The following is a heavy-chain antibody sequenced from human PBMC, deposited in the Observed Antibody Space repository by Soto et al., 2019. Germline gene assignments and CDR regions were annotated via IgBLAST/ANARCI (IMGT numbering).Heavy chain of an antibody. V-gene: IGHV3-7*01. CDR1: GFTFSSYW. J-gene: IGHJ4*02. CDR2: IKQDGSEK. D-gene: IGHD6-6*01. Sequence: EVQLVESGGGLVQPGGSLRLSCAASGFTFSSYWMSWVRQAPGKGLEWVANIKQDGSEKYYVDSVKGRFTISRDNAKNSLYLQMNSLRAEDMAVYYCASESIAARPADFDYWGQGTLVTVSS. CDR3: ASESIAARPADFDY.